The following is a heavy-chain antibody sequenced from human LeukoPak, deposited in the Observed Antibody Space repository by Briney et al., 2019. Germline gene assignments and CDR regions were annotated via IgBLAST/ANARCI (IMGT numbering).Heavy chain of an antibody. V-gene: IGHV4-34*01. Sequence: SETLSLTCAVYGGSFSGYCWSWIRQPPGKGLEWIGEINHSGSTNYNPSLKSRVTISVDTSKNQFSLKLSSVTAADTAVYYCARGPGYRYYYDSSGYFYWGQGTLVTVSS. CDR1: GGSFSGYC. CDR2: INHSGST. D-gene: IGHD3-22*01. CDR3: ARGPGYRYYYDSSGYFY. J-gene: IGHJ4*02.